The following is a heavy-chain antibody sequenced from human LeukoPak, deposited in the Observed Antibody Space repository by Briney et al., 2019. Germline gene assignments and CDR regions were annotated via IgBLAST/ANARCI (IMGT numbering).Heavy chain of an antibody. Sequence: PGGSLKLSCAASGFTFSGSAMHWVRQASEKGLEWIGRIRSEANSYATAYTASVKGRFTISRDDSKNTAYLQMNSLKTEDTAVYYCTGLGRDDYVWGSHTQDYWGQGTLVTVSS. V-gene: IGHV3-73*01. J-gene: IGHJ4*02. D-gene: IGHD3-16*01. CDR3: TGLGRDDYVWGSHTQDY. CDR2: IRSEANSYAT. CDR1: GFTFSGSA.